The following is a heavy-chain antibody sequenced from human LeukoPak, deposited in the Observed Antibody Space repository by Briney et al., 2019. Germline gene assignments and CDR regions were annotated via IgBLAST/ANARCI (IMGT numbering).Heavy chain of an antibody. D-gene: IGHD2-2*01. V-gene: IGHV3-7*01. J-gene: IGHJ4*02. Sequence: PGGSLRLSCVASGLTIDNFWMGWVRQSPGKGLDWVANIREDGGEIFYVDSVKGRFTISRDNAKHSVYLQMNSLRVEDTAVYYCARDYWDGNTRNAGGFDSWGQGTLVTVSS. CDR1: GLTIDNFW. CDR2: IREDGGEI. CDR3: ARDYWDGNTRNAGGFDS.